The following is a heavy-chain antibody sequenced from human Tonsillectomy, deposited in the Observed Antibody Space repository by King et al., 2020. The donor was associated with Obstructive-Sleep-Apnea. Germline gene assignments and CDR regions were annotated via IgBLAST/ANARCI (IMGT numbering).Heavy chain of an antibody. J-gene: IGHJ4*02. V-gene: IGHV1-18*04. CDR3: ARGAGDDFWSGYSFNY. Sequence: QLVQSGAEVQKPGASVNVSCKASGYTFTSYGINWVRQAPGQGLEWMGWVSAYNGNTDYAQKFQGRVTMTTDTSTTTAYMELRSLRSDDTAVYYCARGAGDDFWSGYSFNYWGQGTLVTVSS. CDR2: VSAYNGNT. D-gene: IGHD3-3*01. CDR1: GYTFTSYG.